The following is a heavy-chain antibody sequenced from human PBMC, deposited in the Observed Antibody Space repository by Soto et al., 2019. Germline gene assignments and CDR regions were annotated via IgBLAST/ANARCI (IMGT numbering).Heavy chain of an antibody. Sequence: TLSVTWTVSGCSSSSGDYYLSLIRQPPGKGVEWSGYIYYSGSTYYNPSLKSRVTISVDTSKNQFSLKLSSVTAADTAVYYCARDSTYYDFWSGSLLTYYHYGMDVWGQGTTVTVSS. CDR2: IYYSGST. D-gene: IGHD3-3*01. CDR3: ARDSTYYDFWSGSLLTYYHYGMDV. CDR1: GCSSSSGDYY. J-gene: IGHJ6*02. V-gene: IGHV4-30-4*01.